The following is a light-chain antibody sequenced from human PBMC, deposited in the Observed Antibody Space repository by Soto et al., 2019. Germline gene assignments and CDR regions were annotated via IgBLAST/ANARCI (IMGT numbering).Light chain of an antibody. J-gene: IGKJ1*01. V-gene: IGKV1-5*03. CDR1: QSICSW. CDR3: QQYKDWPNT. Sequence: DIQMTQSASILSASVGDRVTITCRASQSICSWVAWYQQKPGRAPHLLIHTASTRAAGVPLRFSGSGSGTVFTLTISSLQSEDFGVYYCQQYKDWPNTFGQGTKVDIK. CDR2: TAS.